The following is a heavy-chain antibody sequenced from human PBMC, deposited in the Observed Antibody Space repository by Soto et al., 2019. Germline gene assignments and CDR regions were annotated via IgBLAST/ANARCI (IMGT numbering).Heavy chain of an antibody. CDR1: GFTFSNYA. J-gene: IGHJ4*02. V-gene: IGHV3-23*01. D-gene: IGHD2-15*01. CDR2: ISGSGGST. CDR3: AKVRCSGGSCYRRACFDY. Sequence: PGGSLRLSCAASGFTFSNYAMSWVRQAPGKGLEWVSVISGSGGSTYYADSVKGRFTISRDNSKNTLYLQMNSLRAEDTAVYYCAKVRCSGGSCYRRACFDYWGQGTLVTVSS.